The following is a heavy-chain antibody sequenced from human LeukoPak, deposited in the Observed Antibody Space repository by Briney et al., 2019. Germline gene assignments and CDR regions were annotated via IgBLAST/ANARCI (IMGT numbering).Heavy chain of an antibody. V-gene: IGHV5-51*01. J-gene: IGHJ3*02. CDR2: IYPGDSDT. D-gene: IGHD4-23*01. CDR3: ARRDYGGDPGI. Sequence: GESLKISCKGSGYRFDINWIGWVRQMPGKGLGWMGIIYPGDSDTRYSPSFQGQVTISADKSISTAYLQWSSLKASDTAMYYCARRDYGGDPGIWGQGTMVTVSS. CDR1: GYRFDINW.